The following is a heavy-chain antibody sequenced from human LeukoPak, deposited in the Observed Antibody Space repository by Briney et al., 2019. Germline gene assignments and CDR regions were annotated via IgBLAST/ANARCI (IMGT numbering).Heavy chain of an antibody. CDR3: ARPNSSSWYLDI. CDR1: GYSISTGYY. Sequence: SETLSLTCTVSGYSISTGYYWGWIRQPPGKGLEWIGDFYHSGKTYYNPSLKSRLTISVDTSRNQFSLTVRSVTAADTAVYYCARPNSSSWYLDIWGQGTMVTVSS. V-gene: IGHV4-38-2*02. D-gene: IGHD6-13*01. J-gene: IGHJ3*02. CDR2: FYHSGKT.